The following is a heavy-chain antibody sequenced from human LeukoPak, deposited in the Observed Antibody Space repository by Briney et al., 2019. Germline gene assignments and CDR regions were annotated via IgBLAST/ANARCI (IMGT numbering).Heavy chain of an antibody. CDR3: AKRRGLELLYYYYMDV. Sequence: GGSLRPSCAASGFTFSSYWMSWVRQGPGKGLWWWAFIRFGGSNKYYADSVQGRFTISRDNSKNTLFLQMNSLRAEDTAVYYCAKRRGLELLYYYYMDVWGKGTTVTVSS. D-gene: IGHD1-7*01. V-gene: IGHV3-30*02. CDR2: IRFGGSNK. J-gene: IGHJ6*03. CDR1: GFTFSSYW.